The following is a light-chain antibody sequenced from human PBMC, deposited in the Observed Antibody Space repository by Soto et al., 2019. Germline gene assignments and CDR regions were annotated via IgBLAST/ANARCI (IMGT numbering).Light chain of an antibody. CDR3: LQDYNYPRT. CDR1: QDIGKD. J-gene: IGKJ1*01. Sequence: AIQMTQSPLSLSASVGDRVTITCRASQDIGKDLGWYQQKPGEAPELLISVASTLESGVPSRFSGSGSGTDFSLTISSLQPEDFATYYYLQDYNYPRTFGQGTKVEIK. CDR2: VAS. V-gene: IGKV1-6*01.